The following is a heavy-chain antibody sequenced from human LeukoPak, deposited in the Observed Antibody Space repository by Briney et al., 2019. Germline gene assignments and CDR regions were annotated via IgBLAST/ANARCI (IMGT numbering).Heavy chain of an antibody. D-gene: IGHD3-10*01. Sequence: PGGSLRLSCGASGFTFSTHWMNWVRQAPGKGLEWVANIKQGGSETNYVGSVKGRFTVSRDDAKNSVYLQVDSLRAEDTAIYYCARGPHYGSRSDHLDYWAREPWSPSPQ. CDR1: GFTFSTHW. CDR2: IKQGGSET. V-gene: IGHV3-7*03. CDR3: ARGPHYGSRSDHLDY. J-gene: IGHJ4*02.